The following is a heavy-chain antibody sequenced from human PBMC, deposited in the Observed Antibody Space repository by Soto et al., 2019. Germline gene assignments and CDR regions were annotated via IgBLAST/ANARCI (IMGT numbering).Heavy chain of an antibody. CDR1: GFIFNSHA. CDR3: AKDGDLYSGYFDY. D-gene: IGHD3-10*01. Sequence: PGGSLRLSCAASGFIFNSHAMSWVRQAPGKGLEWVSTLTSTGGTYYADSVKGRFPISRDNSKNTLYLQMNNLRAEDTAVYYCAKDGDLYSGYFDYWGQGTLVTVSS. V-gene: IGHV3-23*01. J-gene: IGHJ4*02. CDR2: LTSTGGT.